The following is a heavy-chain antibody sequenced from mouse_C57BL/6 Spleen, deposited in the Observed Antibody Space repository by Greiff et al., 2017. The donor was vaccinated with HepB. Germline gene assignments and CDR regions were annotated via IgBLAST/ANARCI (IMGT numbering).Heavy chain of an antibody. D-gene: IGHD2-3*01. CDR1: GFTFSSYG. V-gene: IGHV5-6*01. J-gene: IGHJ2*01. CDR2: ISSGGSYT. CDR3: ARHNDGSYFDY. Sequence: VQLQQSGGDLVKPGGSLKLSCAASGFTFSSYGMSWVRQTPDKRLEWVATISSGGSYTYYPDSVKGRFTISRDNAKNTLYLQMSSLKSEDTAMYYCARHNDGSYFDYWGQGTTLTVSS.